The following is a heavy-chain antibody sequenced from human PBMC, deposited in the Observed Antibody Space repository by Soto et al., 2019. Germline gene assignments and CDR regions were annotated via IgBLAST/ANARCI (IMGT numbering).Heavy chain of an antibody. CDR2: ISSSSSYI. CDR3: ARDSSPHYFDY. Sequence: GGSLRLSCAASGFTFSSYSMNWVRQAPGKGLEWVSSISSSSSYIYYADSVKGRFTISRDNAKNSLYLQMNSLRAEDTAVYSCARDSSPHYFDYWGQGTLVTVSS. V-gene: IGHV3-21*01. CDR1: GFTFSSYS. J-gene: IGHJ4*02.